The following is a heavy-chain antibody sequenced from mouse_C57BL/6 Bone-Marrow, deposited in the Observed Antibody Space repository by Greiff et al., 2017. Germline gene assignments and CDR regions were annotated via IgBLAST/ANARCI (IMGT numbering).Heavy chain of an antibody. Sequence: QVQLQQSGAELVKPGASVKLSCKASGYIFTEYTIHWVKQRSGQGLVRIGGFYPGSGSIKYNERYKDTATLTADKSSNTFYMELSRLTSDDSAVYFCARHERYYDYEGYFDYWGQGTTLTVSS. V-gene: IGHV1-62-2*01. CDR2: FYPGSGSI. D-gene: IGHD2-4*01. CDR1: GYIFTEYT. J-gene: IGHJ2*01. CDR3: ARHERYYDYEGYFDY.